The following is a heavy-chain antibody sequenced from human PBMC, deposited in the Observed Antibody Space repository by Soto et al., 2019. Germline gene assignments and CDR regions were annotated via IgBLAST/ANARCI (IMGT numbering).Heavy chain of an antibody. J-gene: IGHJ6*02. Sequence: KPSETVSLTCSVSGGSISSKSYSWGWIRQPPGKGLEWIGTFYYSENTYYNPSLKSRVTISVDTSKNQFSLKLSSVTAADTAVYYCAKLAGYCSGNSCHGDYAMDVWGQGTTVTVSS. CDR2: FYYSENT. CDR3: AKLAGYCSGNSCHGDYAMDV. CDR1: GGSISSKSYS. D-gene: IGHD2-2*01. V-gene: IGHV4-39*01.